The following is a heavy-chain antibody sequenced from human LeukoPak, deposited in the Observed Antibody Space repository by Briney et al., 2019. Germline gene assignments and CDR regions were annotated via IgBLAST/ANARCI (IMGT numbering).Heavy chain of an antibody. D-gene: IGHD3-22*01. CDR3: ASGVYDSSGYRAGDEY. CDR2: ISSSSSYI. Sequence: GGSLRLPCAASGFTFSSYSMNWVRQAPGKGLEWVSSISSSSSYIYYADSVKGRFTISRDNAKNSLYLQMNSLRAEDTAVYYCASGVYDSSGYRAGDEYWGQGTLVTVSS. CDR1: GFTFSSYS. J-gene: IGHJ4*02. V-gene: IGHV3-21*04.